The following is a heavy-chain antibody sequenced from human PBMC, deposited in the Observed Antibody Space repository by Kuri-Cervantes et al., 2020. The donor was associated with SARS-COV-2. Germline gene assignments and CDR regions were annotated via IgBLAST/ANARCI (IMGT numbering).Heavy chain of an antibody. D-gene: IGHD1-14*01. CDR1: GYAIASGYH. CDR2: IHYSGSN. Sequence: GSLRLSCGVSGYAIASGYHWGWIRQPPGKGLEWIGNIHYSGSNYYNPSLKTRVIISIDMSKNQFSLEMSSVTAADTAVYYCARHGTLGTQDYWGQGTLVTVSS. J-gene: IGHJ4*02. CDR3: ARHGTLGTQDY. V-gene: IGHV4-38-2*01.